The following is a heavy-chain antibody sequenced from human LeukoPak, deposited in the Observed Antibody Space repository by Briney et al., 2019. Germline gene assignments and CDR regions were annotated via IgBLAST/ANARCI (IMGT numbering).Heavy chain of an antibody. D-gene: IGHD6-19*01. CDR3: ATYDNWVAGDV. CDR1: EFTFSDYW. V-gene: IGHV3-7*01. CDR2: IKKDGSME. J-gene: IGHJ6*02. Sequence: PGGSLRLSCAASEFTFSDYWMSWVRQAPGKGPEWVANIKKDGSMEHYVDSVKGRFTVSRDNAKNSLFLQMNSLRVEDTAVYYCATYDNWVAGDVWGQGTTVSVSS.